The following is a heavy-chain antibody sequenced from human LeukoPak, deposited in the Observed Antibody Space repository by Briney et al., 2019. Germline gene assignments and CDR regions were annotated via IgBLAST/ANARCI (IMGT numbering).Heavy chain of an antibody. V-gene: IGHV3-11*03. CDR3: ATPVTRGFGELFGEFDY. D-gene: IGHD3-10*01. CDR1: GFTFSDYY. J-gene: IGHJ4*02. Sequence: GGPLRLSCAASGFTFSDYYMSWIRQAPGKGLEWVSYIPSSSSNKYYADSVKGRFTISRDNAKNSLYLQMNSLRAEDTAVYYCATPVTRGFGELFGEFDYGGQGTLVT. CDR2: IPSSSSNK.